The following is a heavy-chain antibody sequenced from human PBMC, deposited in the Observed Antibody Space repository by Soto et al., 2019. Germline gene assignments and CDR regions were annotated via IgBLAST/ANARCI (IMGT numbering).Heavy chain of an antibody. CDR2: INHSGST. J-gene: IGHJ5*02. V-gene: IGHV4-34*01. Sequence: TSETLSLTCAVYGGSFSGYYWSWIRQPPGKGLEWIGEINHSGSTNYNPSLKSRVTISVDTSKNQFSLKMISVTAADTALYYCARDTYYFGSSSDGLDTWGPGTLVTVSS. CDR3: ARDTYYFGSSSDGLDT. D-gene: IGHD3-22*01. CDR1: GGSFSGYY.